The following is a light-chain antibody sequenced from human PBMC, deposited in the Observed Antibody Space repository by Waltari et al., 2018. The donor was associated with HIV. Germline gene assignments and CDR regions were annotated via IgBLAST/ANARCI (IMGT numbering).Light chain of an antibody. Sequence: QSALTQPASVSGSPGQSITISCIGTSSDVGGYSLVSWYQHHPGKAPQLLIFEDTGRASGVSNRFAASKSGTTASLTVSGLLAEDAADYYCCSYGGFTTYVFGSGTKVTVL. J-gene: IGLJ1*01. V-gene: IGLV2-23*01. CDR2: EDT. CDR3: CSYGGFTTYV. CDR1: SSDVGGYSL.